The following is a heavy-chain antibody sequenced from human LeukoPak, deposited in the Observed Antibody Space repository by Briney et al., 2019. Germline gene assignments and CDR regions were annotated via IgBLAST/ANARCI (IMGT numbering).Heavy chain of an antibody. D-gene: IGHD3-10*01. Sequence: KPSETLSLTCTVSGGSISSGGYYWSWIRQHPGKGLEWIGYIYYSGSTYYNPSLKSRVTISVDTSKNQFSLKLSSVTAADTAVYYCARHPMVRAFWYFDYWGQGTLVTVSS. J-gene: IGHJ4*02. CDR2: IYYSGST. CDR3: ARHPMVRAFWYFDY. V-gene: IGHV4-31*03. CDR1: GGSISSGGYY.